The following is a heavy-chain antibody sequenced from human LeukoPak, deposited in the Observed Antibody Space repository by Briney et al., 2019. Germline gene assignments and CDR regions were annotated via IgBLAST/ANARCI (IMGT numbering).Heavy chain of an antibody. CDR2: INPSGTST. D-gene: IGHD4/OR15-4a*01. Sequence: ASVKVSCKASGDTFNNYYVNWVRQAPGQGLEWMGIINPSGTSTNYAQDFQGRVTMTRDTSTTTVYMELSSLRSDDTAVYYCARARGLGSYPDAFDIWGQGTMVTVSS. V-gene: IGHV1-46*02. CDR3: ARARGLGSYPDAFDI. J-gene: IGHJ3*02. CDR1: GDTFNNYY.